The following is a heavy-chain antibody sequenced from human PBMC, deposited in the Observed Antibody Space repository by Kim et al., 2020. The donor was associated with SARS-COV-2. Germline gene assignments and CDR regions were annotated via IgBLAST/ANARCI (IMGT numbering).Heavy chain of an antibody. Sequence: GGSLRLSCVASGFTFSSYEMNWVRQAPGKGLEWVSYIYTSAAFTYYADSVKGRFTVSRNNAKNSLFLQMNRLRAEDTAIYYCVRDRLGVGSTALDYWGQGTLVTVSS. CDR2: IYTSAAFT. V-gene: IGHV3-48*03. J-gene: IGHJ4*02. CDR1: GFTFSSYE. D-gene: IGHD1-26*01. CDR3: VRDRLGVGSTALDY.